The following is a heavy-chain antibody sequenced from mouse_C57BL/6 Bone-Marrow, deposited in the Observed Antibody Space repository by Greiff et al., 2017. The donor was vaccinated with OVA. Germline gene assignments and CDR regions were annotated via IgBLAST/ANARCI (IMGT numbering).Heavy chain of an antibody. CDR2: ISYDGSN. CDR1: GYSITSGYY. Sequence: EVKVEESGPGLVKPSQSLSLTCSVTGYSITSGYYWNWIRKFPGNKLEWMGYISYDGSNNYNPSLKNRISITRDTSKNQFFLKLNSVTTEDTATYYCARHYGNPYYFDYWGQGTTLTVSS. J-gene: IGHJ2*01. D-gene: IGHD2-1*01. CDR3: ARHYGNPYYFDY. V-gene: IGHV3-6*01.